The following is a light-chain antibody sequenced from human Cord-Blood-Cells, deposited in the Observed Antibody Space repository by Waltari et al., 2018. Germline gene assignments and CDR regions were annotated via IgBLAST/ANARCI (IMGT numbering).Light chain of an antibody. CDR3: SSYTSSSTHVV. CDR1: SSDVGGYNS. V-gene: IGLV2-14*01. J-gene: IGLJ2*01. CDR2: DVS. Sequence: QSALTQPASVSGSPGQSITISCTGTSSDVGGYNSVSWYQQHPGKAPKLMLYDVSNRPSGVSNRCSGSKSGNTASLTISGLQAEDEADYYCSSYTSSSTHVVFGGGTKLTVL.